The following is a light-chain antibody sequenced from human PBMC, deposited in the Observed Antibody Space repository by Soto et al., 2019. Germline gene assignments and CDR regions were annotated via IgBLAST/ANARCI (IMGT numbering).Light chain of an antibody. J-gene: IGKJ1*01. V-gene: IGKV3-20*01. CDR1: QSVSSNY. Sequence: EIVLTQSPGTLSLSPGERATLSCRASQSVSSNYLAWYQQKPGQAPRLLIYDASNRATGIPDRFSGSGSGTDFTLTISRLEPEDFAMYYCQQYGSSPGTFGQGTKVEIK. CDR2: DAS. CDR3: QQYGSSPGT.